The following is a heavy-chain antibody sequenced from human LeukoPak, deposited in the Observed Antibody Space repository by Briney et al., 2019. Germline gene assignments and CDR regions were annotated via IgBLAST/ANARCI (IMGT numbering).Heavy chain of an antibody. CDR3: ARGVNTRTLLGY. CDR2: IYYSGST. Sequence: SETLSLTCTVSGGSISSYYWSWIRQPPGKGLEWIGYIYYSGSTNYNPPLKSRVTISVDTSKNQFSLKLSSVTAADTAVYYCARGVNTRTLLGYWGQGTLVTVSS. D-gene: IGHD3-16*01. V-gene: IGHV4-59*01. CDR1: GGSISSYY. J-gene: IGHJ4*02.